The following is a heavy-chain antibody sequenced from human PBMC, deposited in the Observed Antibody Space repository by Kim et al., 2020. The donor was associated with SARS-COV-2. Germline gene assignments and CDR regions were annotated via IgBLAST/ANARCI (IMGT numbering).Heavy chain of an antibody. CDR3: ARGYGGSY. J-gene: IGHJ4*03. CDR2: ISRSGDDV. CDR1: GFVFSDYS. V-gene: IGHV3-21*01. Sequence: GSLRLSCASSGFVFSDYSMNWVRQAPGKGLEWVSSISRSGDDVYYTDSVKGRFTISRDDIKKSTSLQMNSLGAEDTAVYFCARGYGGSY. D-gene: IGHD4-17*01.